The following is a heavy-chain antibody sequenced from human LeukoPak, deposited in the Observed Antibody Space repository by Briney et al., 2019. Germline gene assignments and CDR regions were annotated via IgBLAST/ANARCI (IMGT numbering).Heavy chain of an antibody. V-gene: IGHV3-53*01. CDR3: ASGGKYCTGGACYGD. CDR2: IYSGGAT. CDR1: GFIVSDDY. Sequence: PGGSLRLSCAASGFIVSDDYISWVRQTPGKGLEWVSVIYSGGATFYADSVKGRFTISRDNSKNTVHLQMNSLRAEDTAVYYCASGGKYCTGGACYGDWGQGTLATVSS. D-gene: IGHD2-8*02. J-gene: IGHJ4*02.